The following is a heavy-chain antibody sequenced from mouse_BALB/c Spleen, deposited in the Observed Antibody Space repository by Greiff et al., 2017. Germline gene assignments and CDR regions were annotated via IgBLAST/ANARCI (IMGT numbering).Heavy chain of an antibody. CDR2: IDPENGNT. Sequence: VQLKESGAELVRPGALVKLSCKASGFNIKDYYMHWVKQRPEQGLEWIGWIDPENGNTIYDPKFQGKASITADTSSNTAYLQLSSLTSEDTAVYYCARSARGFAYWGQGTLVTVSA. D-gene: IGHD6-1*01. CDR3: ARSARGFAY. CDR1: GFNIKDYY. V-gene: IGHV14-1*02. J-gene: IGHJ3*01.